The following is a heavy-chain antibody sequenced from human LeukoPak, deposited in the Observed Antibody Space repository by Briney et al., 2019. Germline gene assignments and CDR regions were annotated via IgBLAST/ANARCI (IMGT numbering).Heavy chain of an antibody. CDR3: ARDSPTYYYDSSGYPDAFGI. CDR2: ISAYNGNT. V-gene: IGHV1-18*01. Sequence: ASVKVSCKASGYTFTSYGISWVRQAPGQGLEWMGWISAYNGNTNYAQKLQGRVTMTTDTSTSTAYMELRSLRSDDTAVYYCARDSPTYYYDSSGYPDAFGIWGQGTMVTVSS. J-gene: IGHJ3*02. CDR1: GYTFTSYG. D-gene: IGHD3-22*01.